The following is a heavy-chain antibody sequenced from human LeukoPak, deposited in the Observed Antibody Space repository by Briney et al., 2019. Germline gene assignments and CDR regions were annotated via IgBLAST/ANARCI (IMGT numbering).Heavy chain of an antibody. CDR3: AKDFRPYSGYVSGAFDI. CDR1: EFTFSSYG. D-gene: IGHD5-12*01. V-gene: IGHV3-23*01. Sequence: PGGSLRLSCAASEFTFSSYGMSWVRQAPGKGLEWVSAISGSGGSTYYADSVKGRFTISRDNSKNTLYLQMNSLRAEDTAVYYCAKDFRPYSGYVSGAFDIWGQGTMVTVSS. J-gene: IGHJ3*02. CDR2: ISGSGGST.